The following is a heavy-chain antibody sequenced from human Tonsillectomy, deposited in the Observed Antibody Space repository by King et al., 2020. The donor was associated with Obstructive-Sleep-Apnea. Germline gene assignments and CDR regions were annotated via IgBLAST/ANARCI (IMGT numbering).Heavy chain of an antibody. CDR3: ARHRSVEDYGGYGDYFDY. Sequence: QVQLQESGPGLEKPSETLSLTCTVSGGSISNYYWSWIRQPPGKGLEWIGYMYYSGNTNFNPSLKSRVTISADTSKIQFSLGLSSVTAADTAVYYCARHRSVEDYGGYGDYFDYWGQGTLVTVSS. J-gene: IGHJ4*02. CDR2: MYYSGNT. V-gene: IGHV4-59*08. CDR1: GGSISNYY. D-gene: IGHD5-12*01.